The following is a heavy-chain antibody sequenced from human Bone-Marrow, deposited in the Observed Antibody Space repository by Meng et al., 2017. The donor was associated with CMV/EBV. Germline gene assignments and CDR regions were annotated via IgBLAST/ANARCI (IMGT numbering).Heavy chain of an antibody. CDR3: AREIRMYALLTVSPWGSFSP. D-gene: IGHD3-9*01. J-gene: IGHJ5*02. Sequence: ASVKVSCKASGYTFTGYYMHWVRQAPGQGLEWMGWINPNSGGTNYAQKFQGRVTMTRDTSISTAYMELSRLRSDDTAVYYCAREIRMYALLTVSPWGSFSPLGQGTLVTVSS. CDR1: GYTFTGYY. V-gene: IGHV1-2*02. CDR2: INPNSGGT.